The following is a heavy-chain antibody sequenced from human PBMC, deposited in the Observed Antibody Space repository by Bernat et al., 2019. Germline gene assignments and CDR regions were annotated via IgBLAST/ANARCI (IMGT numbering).Heavy chain of an antibody. Sequence: EVQLLESGGGLVQPGGSLRLSCAASGFTFSSYAMSWVRQAPGKGLEWVSAISGSGGSTYYADSVKGRFTISRDNSKNTLYLQMNSLRAEDTDVYYCANDQIRRYYDSSGYSWEDFDYWGQGTLVTVSS. CDR3: ANDQIRRYYDSSGYSWEDFDY. J-gene: IGHJ4*02. CDR1: GFTFSSYA. CDR2: ISGSGGST. D-gene: IGHD3-22*01. V-gene: IGHV3-23*01.